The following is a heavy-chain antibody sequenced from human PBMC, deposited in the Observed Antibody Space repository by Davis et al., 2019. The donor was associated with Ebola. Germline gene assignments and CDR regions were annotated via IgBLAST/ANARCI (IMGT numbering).Heavy chain of an antibody. CDR1: GFTFSSYA. CDR3: ARDSSGPYCGGDCYSGGDY. Sequence: GESLKISCAASGFTFSSYAMHWVRQAPGKGLEWVAVISYDGSNKYYADSVKGRFTISIDNSKNTLYLQMNSLRAEDTAVYYCARDSSGPYCGGDCYSGGDYWGQGTLVTVSS. D-gene: IGHD2-21*01. V-gene: IGHV3-30-3*01. CDR2: ISYDGSNK. J-gene: IGHJ4*02.